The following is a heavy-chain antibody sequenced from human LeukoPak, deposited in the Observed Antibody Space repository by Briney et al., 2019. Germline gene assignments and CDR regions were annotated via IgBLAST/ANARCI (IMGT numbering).Heavy chain of an antibody. CDR2: IKRDGSEK. V-gene: IGHV3-7*01. J-gene: IGHJ3*02. D-gene: IGHD6-13*01. Sequence: GGSLRLSCAASGFTLRTYWMSWVRQAQGKGLEWVASIKRDGSEKYYVDSVKGRFTISRDNAKNSLYLQMNSLRAEDTAVYHCVREASGGTKGVSGTFDIWGQGTLVTVSS. CDR3: VREASGGTKGVSGTFDI. CDR1: GFTLRTYW.